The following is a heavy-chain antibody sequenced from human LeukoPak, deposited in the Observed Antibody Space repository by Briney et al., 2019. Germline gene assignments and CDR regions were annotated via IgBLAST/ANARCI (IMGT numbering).Heavy chain of an antibody. CDR1: GGSFRGYY. CDR2: IHYTGAT. D-gene: IGHD7-27*01. J-gene: IGHJ2*01. Sequence: SETLSLTCAVYGGSFRGYYWSWIRQPPGKGLEWIGEIHYTGATNYKPSLKSRVTIPGDPSKNQFSLRVSSVTAADTAVYYCARGVLGPYYFDLWGRGTLVTVSS. V-gene: IGHV4-34*01. CDR3: ARGVLGPYYFDL.